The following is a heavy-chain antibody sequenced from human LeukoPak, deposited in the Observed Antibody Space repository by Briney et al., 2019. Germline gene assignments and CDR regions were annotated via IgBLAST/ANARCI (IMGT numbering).Heavy chain of an antibody. CDR2: IYYSGST. D-gene: IGHD2-15*01. V-gene: IGHV4-39*01. CDR3: ARNLVMVVAATRYYFDY. CDR1: GGSISSSSYY. J-gene: IGHJ4*02. Sequence: TPSETLSLTCTVSGGSISSSSYYWGWIRQPPGKGLEWIGSIYYSGSTYYNPSLKTRVTISVDTSMNQFSLKLSSVTAADTAVYYCARNLVMVVAATRYYFDYWGQGTLVTVSS.